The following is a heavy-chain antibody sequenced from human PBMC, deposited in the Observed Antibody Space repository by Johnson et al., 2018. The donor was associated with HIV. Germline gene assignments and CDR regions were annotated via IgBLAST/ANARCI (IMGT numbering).Heavy chain of an antibody. CDR2: IYSGGST. J-gene: IGHJ3*02. D-gene: IGHD3-3*01. CDR1: GFTFSSNY. Sequence: VQLVESGGGLVQPGGSLRLSCAASGFTFSSNYMSWVRQAPGKGLEWVSVIYSGGSTYYADSVKGRFTISRDNSKNTLYLQMNSLRAEDTAVYYCARPAGDFWSGYYDAFEIWGQGTMVTVSS. CDR3: ARPAGDFWSGYYDAFEI. V-gene: IGHV3-66*04.